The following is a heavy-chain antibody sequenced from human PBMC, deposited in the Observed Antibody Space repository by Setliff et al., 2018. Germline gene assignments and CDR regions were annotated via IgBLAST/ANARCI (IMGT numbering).Heavy chain of an antibody. CDR3: ARGRNVAARLFDS. CDR1: GGSFSDYY. D-gene: IGHD6-6*01. CDR2: INHSGNT. V-gene: IGHV4-34*01. Sequence: PSETLSLTCAASGGSFSDYYRTWIRQPPGKGLEWIGEINHSGNTKSKPSLKSRVTITVDPSKNQFSLKSNSVTAADTAVYYCARGRNVAARLFDSWGQGTLVTVSS. J-gene: IGHJ4*02.